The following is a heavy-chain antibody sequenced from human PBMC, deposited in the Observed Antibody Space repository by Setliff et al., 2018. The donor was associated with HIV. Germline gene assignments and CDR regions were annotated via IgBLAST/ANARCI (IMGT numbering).Heavy chain of an antibody. V-gene: IGHV4-34*01. CDR3: AGGRRRLNYYDSSGYYPGLFY. J-gene: IGHJ4*02. D-gene: IGHD3-22*01. CDR1: GGSFSGYY. Sequence: LSLTCAVYGGSFSGYYWSWIRQPPGKGLEWIGEINHSGSTNYNPSLKSRVTISVDTSKNQFSLKLSSVTAADTAVYYCAGGRRRLNYYDSSGYYPGLFYWGQGTLVTVSS. CDR2: INHSGST.